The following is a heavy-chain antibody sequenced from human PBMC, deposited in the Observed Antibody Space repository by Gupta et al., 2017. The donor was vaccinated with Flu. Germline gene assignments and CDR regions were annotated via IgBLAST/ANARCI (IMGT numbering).Heavy chain of an antibody. CDR2: IKSKTDGGTT. CDR3: TTDHWVGCSGGSCYSSEGENAFDI. D-gene: IGHD2-15*01. J-gene: IGHJ3*02. Sequence: EVQLVESGGGLVKPGGSLRLSCAAAGFTFSTAWLSGVVQAPGKGLEWVGRIKSKTDGGTTDYAAPVKGRFTISRDDSKNTLYLQMNSLKTEDTAVYYCTTDHWVGCSGGSCYSSEGENAFDIWGQGTMVTVSS. V-gene: IGHV3-15*01. CDR1: GFTFSTAW.